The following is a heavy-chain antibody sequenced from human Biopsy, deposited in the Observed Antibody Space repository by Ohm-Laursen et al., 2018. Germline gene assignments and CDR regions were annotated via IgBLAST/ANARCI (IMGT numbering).Heavy chain of an antibody. CDR1: VGSFSGYY. V-gene: IGHV4-34*01. J-gene: IGHJ6*02. D-gene: IGHD2-8*01. Sequence: SETLSLTCAVYVGSFSGYYWSWIRQPPGKGLEWIGEIKHSGSTNYNPSLKSRVTISVDMSKNQFSLKLSSVTAADTAVYYCARGMRYCTNAVCYKSGSGSYYRYYYGMDVWGQGTTVTVSS. CDR3: ARGMRYCTNAVCYKSGSGSYYRYYYGMDV. CDR2: IKHSGST.